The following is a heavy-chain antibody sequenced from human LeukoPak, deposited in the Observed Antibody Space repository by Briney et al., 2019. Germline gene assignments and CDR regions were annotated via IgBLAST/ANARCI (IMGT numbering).Heavy chain of an antibody. CDR3: ARSYYDVLTGYKEYYFDY. CDR1: GFTFSSYS. J-gene: IGHJ4*02. Sequence: GGSLRLSCAASGFTFSSYSMNWVRQAPGKGLEWVSPISSSSSYIYYADSVKGRFTISRDNAKNSLYLQMNSLRAEDTAVYYCARSYYDVLTGYKEYYFDYWGQGTLVTVSS. V-gene: IGHV3-21*01. CDR2: ISSSSSYI. D-gene: IGHD3-9*01.